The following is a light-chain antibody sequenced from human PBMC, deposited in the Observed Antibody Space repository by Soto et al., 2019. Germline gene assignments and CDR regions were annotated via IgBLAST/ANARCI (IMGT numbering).Light chain of an antibody. CDR3: CSYTNTNTRV. Sequence: QSALTQPASVSGSPGQSITISCTGTSSDAGGYNYVSWYQHHPGSAPKLLIYEVSNRPSGVSNRFSGSKSGNTASLTISGLQAEDEADYYCCSYTNTNTRVFGGGTKLTVL. CDR2: EVS. CDR1: SSDAGGYNY. V-gene: IGLV2-14*01. J-gene: IGLJ3*02.